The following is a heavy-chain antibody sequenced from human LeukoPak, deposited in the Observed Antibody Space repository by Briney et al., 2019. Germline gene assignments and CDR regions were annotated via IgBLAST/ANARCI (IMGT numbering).Heavy chain of an antibody. D-gene: IGHD4-23*01. V-gene: IGHV3-11*06. Sequence: GGSLRLSCAASGFTFSDYYMTWFRQAPGKGLEWVSYISGGSSYTNFADSVKGRFTISRDNAKNSLYLQMNSLRAEDTAVYYCARVSLLDDGGLGDYWGQGTLVTVSS. CDR3: ARVSLLDDGGLGDY. CDR2: ISGGSSYT. CDR1: GFTFSDYY. J-gene: IGHJ4*02.